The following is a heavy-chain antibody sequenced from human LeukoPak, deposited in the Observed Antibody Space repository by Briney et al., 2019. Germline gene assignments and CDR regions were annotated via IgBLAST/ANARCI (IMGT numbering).Heavy chain of an antibody. D-gene: IGHD6-13*01. CDR1: GGSIANYD. V-gene: IGHV4-59*08. Sequence: SETLSLACTVSGGSIANYDWSWVRQPPGKGLEFIGHVHYSGTADYNPSLKSRVTISIDTSKKHFFLKLKSVTAADTAVYYCARHRSVGPAAGRMLWIDYWGQGTLVTVSS. CDR3: ARHRSVGPAAGRMLWIDY. J-gene: IGHJ4*02. CDR2: VHYSGTA.